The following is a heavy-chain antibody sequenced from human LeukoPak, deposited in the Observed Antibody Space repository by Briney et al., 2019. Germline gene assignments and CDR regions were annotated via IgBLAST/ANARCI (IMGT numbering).Heavy chain of an antibody. V-gene: IGHV3-30*02. Sequence: GGSLRLSCAASGFTFSSYGMHWVRQAPGKGLEWVAFIRYDGSNKYYADSVKGRFTISRDNSKNTLYLQMNSLRAEDTAVYYCAKIRSNLGYCSSTSCRRDAFDIWGQGTMVTVSS. J-gene: IGHJ3*02. D-gene: IGHD2-2*01. CDR1: GFTFSSYG. CDR3: AKIRSNLGYCSSTSCRRDAFDI. CDR2: IRYDGSNK.